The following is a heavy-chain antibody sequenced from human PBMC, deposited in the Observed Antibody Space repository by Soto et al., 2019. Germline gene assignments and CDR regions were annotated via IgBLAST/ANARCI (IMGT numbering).Heavy chain of an antibody. CDR3: VSGTSFYDVLTGYYVDRWFDP. J-gene: IGHJ5*02. D-gene: IGHD3-9*01. CDR2: IYYSGYT. Sequence: QLQLRESGPGLVKPSETLSLTCSVSGDSTTSDAYYWGWIRQPPGKGLEWLGSIYYSGYTYYNPSLKSRVTISVARSRNQFSLNLRSVTAADTAVYYCVSGTSFYDVLTGYYVDRWFDPWGQGTLVTVSS. V-gene: IGHV4-39*01. CDR1: GDSTTSDAYY.